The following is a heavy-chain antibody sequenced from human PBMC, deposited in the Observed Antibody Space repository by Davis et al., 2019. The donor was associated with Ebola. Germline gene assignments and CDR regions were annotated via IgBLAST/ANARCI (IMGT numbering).Heavy chain of an antibody. Sequence: GGSLRLSCPASGSAVDSRYLIWVRQAPGKGLEWVSSIYSGDNRNYADSVKGRCTISRDSSKDTLYLQISSLRAEDTATYYCASYNDWGQGTLVTVSS. CDR3: ASYND. J-gene: IGHJ4*02. CDR2: IYSGDNR. V-gene: IGHV3-53*01. D-gene: IGHD5-24*01. CDR1: GSAVDSRY.